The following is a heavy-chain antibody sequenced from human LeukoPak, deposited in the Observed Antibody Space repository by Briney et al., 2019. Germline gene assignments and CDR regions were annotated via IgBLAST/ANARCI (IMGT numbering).Heavy chain of an antibody. J-gene: IGHJ2*01. CDR3: ARGRIGGGNSYWYFDL. D-gene: IGHD4-23*01. CDR1: GYTFTSYG. Sequence: GASVKVSCKASGYTFTSYGISWVRQAPGQGLEWMGWISAYNGNTNYAQKLQGRVTMTTDTSTSTAYMELRSLRSDDTAVYYCARGRIGGGNSYWYFDLWGRGTLVTVSS. CDR2: ISAYNGNT. V-gene: IGHV1-18*01.